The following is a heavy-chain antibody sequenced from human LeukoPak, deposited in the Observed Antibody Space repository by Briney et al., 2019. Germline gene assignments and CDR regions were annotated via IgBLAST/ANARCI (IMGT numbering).Heavy chain of an antibody. V-gene: IGHV4-61*02. CDR1: GGSISSGSYY. D-gene: IGHD2-21*02. CDR2: IYTSEST. J-gene: IGHJ4*02. Sequence: SETLSLTCTVSGGSISSGSYYWSWIRQPAGKGLEWIGRIYTSESTNYNPSLKSRVTISVDTSKNQFSLKLSSVTAADTAVYYCARDSYCGGDCYYSYWGQGTLVTVSS. CDR3: ARDSYCGGDCYYSY.